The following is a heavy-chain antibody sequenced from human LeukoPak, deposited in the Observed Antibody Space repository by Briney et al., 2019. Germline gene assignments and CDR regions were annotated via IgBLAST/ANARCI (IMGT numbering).Heavy chain of an antibody. D-gene: IGHD2/OR15-2a*01. Sequence: PSETLSLTCSVSGGSLSNYYWNWLRQPAGKGLEWIGRIYASGSTNYNPSLTSRVTISMDKSKNHFSLNLKSVTAADTAFYYCARDFYGDDGHHPFDYWGQGIQVTVSS. CDR3: ARDFYGDDGHHPFDY. V-gene: IGHV4-4*07. CDR1: GGSLSNYY. CDR2: IYASGST. J-gene: IGHJ4*02.